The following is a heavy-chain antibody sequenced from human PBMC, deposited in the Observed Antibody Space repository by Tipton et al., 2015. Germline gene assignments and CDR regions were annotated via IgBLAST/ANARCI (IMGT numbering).Heavy chain of an antibody. J-gene: IGHJ4*02. CDR3: ARARGRHGGLFDS. D-gene: IGHD4-23*01. Sequence: LRLSCAVSAYSITSDYYWGWIRQPPGKGLEWIGSLYFSGSTNYNPSLKSRVTISVDTSKTQFSLKMRSVTATDTAVYYCARARGRHGGLFDSWGQGTLVTVSS. V-gene: IGHV4-38-2*01. CDR2: LYFSGST. CDR1: AYSITSDYY.